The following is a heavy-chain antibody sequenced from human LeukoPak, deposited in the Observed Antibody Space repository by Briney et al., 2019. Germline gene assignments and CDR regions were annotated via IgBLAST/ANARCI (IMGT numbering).Heavy chain of an antibody. Sequence: GGSLRLSCAASGFTVSSDYMSWVRQAPGKGLEWVSVIYSGGSTYYADSVKGRFTISRHNSKNTLYLQMNSLRAEDTAVYYCARGLSYGGNSGAYCFDYWGQGTLVTVSS. CDR2: IYSGGST. D-gene: IGHD4-23*01. CDR3: ARGLSYGGNSGAYCFDY. V-gene: IGHV3-53*04. CDR1: GFTVSSDY. J-gene: IGHJ4*02.